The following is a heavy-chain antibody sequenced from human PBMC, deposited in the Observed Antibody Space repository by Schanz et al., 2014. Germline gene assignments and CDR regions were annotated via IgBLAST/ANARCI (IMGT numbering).Heavy chain of an antibody. D-gene: IGHD3-3*01. J-gene: IGHJ4*02. Sequence: EVQLVESGGGLVQPGESLRLSCAVSGFSFSSYSMSWVRQAPGKGLEWIPYISSGGTTIYYADSVKGRFTISRDNAKSSLYLQMNSLRDEDTAVYYCAATTILADWGQGTLVAVSS. CDR2: ISSGGTTI. CDR1: GFSFSSYS. V-gene: IGHV3-48*02. CDR3: AATTILAD.